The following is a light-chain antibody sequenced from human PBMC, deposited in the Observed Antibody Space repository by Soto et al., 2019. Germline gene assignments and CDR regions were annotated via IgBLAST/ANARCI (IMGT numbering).Light chain of an antibody. CDR3: GTWDINLDTVV. CDR2: DNQ. V-gene: IGLV1-51*01. J-gene: IGLJ2*01. Sequence: QSVLTQPPSVSAAPGQRVTISCSGSSSNIGGNYVSWYQVVPRTAPKLLIYDNQKRHSGVPDRFSGSKSGTSATLGIADLHAGDEAHYYCGTWDINLDTVVFGGGTKLTVL. CDR1: SSNIGGNY.